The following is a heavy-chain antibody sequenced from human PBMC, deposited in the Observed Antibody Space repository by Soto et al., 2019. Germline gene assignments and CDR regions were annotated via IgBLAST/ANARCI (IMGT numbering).Heavy chain of an antibody. J-gene: IGHJ4*02. CDR3: VPIPAQGLLGFDS. Sequence: ITLKESGPTLVKPTETLTVTCTFSGFSLTSAGVGVGWIRQPPGKALEWLALIYWDDDKRFRPSLRSRLDVTKDASKNQVVLLMTHLDPADTATYFCVPIPAQGLLGFDSWCQGVLVTVSS. D-gene: IGHD1-26*01. CDR2: IYWDDDK. V-gene: IGHV2-5*02. CDR1: GFSLTSAGVG.